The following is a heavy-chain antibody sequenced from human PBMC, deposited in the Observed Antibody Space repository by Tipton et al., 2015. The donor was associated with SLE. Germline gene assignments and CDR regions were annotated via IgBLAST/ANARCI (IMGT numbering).Heavy chain of an antibody. V-gene: IGHV4-59*08. Sequence: GLVKPSETLSLSCSVSGGSISSYYWTWIRQPPGKGLEWIGYIYYTGITNYNPSLKSRVTLSVDTYRNQFSLKLNSVTAADTAVYYCVRLSSSGWRPYNWFDPWGQGTLVTVSS. D-gene: IGHD6-19*01. CDR1: GGSISSYY. CDR3: VRLSSSGWRPYNWFDP. CDR2: IYYTGIT. J-gene: IGHJ5*02.